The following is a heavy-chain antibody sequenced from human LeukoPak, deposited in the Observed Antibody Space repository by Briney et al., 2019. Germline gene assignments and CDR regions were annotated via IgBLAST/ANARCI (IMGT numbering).Heavy chain of an antibody. V-gene: IGHV3-21*01. CDR2: ISSSSSYI. Sequence: AGSLRLSCAASGFTFSSNSMNWVRQAPGKGLEWVSSISSSSSYIYYADSVKGRFTISRDNAKNSLCLQMNSLRAEDTAVYYCARLASGSYLDYWGQGTLVTVSS. CDR1: GFTFSSNS. D-gene: IGHD1-26*01. CDR3: ARLASGSYLDY. J-gene: IGHJ4*02.